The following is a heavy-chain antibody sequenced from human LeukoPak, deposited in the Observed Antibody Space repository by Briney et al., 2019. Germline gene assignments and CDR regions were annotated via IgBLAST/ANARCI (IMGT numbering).Heavy chain of an antibody. J-gene: IGHJ5*02. CDR2: ISYDGSNK. V-gene: IGHV3-30-3*01. Sequence: GGSLRLSCAASGFTFSSYAMHWVRQAPGKGLEWVAVISYDGSNKYYADSVKGRFTISRDNSKNTLYLQMNSLRAEDTAVYYCARGGYQLVPLVEIWFDPWGQGTLVTVSS. CDR1: GFTFSSYA. CDR3: ARGGYQLVPLVEIWFDP. D-gene: IGHD2-2*01.